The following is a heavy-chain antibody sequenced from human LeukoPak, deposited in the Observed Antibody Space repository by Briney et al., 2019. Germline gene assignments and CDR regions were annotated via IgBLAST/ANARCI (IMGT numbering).Heavy chain of an antibody. V-gene: IGHV3-30*18. Sequence: PGGSLRLSCAASGFTFSSYSMNWVRQAPGKGLEWVAVISYDGDNKYYTESVKGRFTISRDNSKNTLYLQMNSLRAEDTSVYYCAKGLRLGYCSSTSCSIDYWGQGTLVTVSS. D-gene: IGHD2-2*01. CDR2: ISYDGDNK. CDR3: AKGLRLGYCSSTSCSIDY. J-gene: IGHJ4*02. CDR1: GFTFSSYS.